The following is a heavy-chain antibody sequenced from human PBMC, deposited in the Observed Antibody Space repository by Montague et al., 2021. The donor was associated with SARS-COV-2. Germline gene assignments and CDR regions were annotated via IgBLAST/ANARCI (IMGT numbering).Heavy chain of an antibody. V-gene: IGHV3-15*01. CDR1: GFTFSDAW. CDR2: IKSKTDGGTT. CDR3: TTIRYYYDINNYYGGFDFDY. Sequence: SLRLSCAASGFTFSDAWMAWVRQAPGKGLEWVGRIKSKTDGGTTDFAAPVRGRFSISRDDSRNMLYLQMNTLRTEDTAVYYCTTIRYYYDINNYYGGFDFDYWGQGILVTVSS. D-gene: IGHD3-22*01. J-gene: IGHJ4*02.